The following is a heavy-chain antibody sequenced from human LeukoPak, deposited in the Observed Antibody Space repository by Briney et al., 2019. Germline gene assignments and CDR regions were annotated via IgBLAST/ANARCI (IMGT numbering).Heavy chain of an antibody. V-gene: IGHV1-18*01. J-gene: IGHJ5*02. CDR2: ISACNGNT. CDR1: GCTFTSYG. CDR3: ARAGYDYDILTGYYRPNWFDP. D-gene: IGHD3-9*01. Sequence: ASVKVSCKASGCTFTSYGISWVRQAPGQGLEWMGWISACNGNTNYAQKLQGRVTMTTDTSTSTAYMELRSLRSDDTAVYYCARAGYDYDILTGYYRPNWFDPWGQGTLVTVSS.